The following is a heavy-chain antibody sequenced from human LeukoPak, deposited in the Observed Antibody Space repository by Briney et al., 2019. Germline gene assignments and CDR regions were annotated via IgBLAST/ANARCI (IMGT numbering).Heavy chain of an antibody. CDR1: GFTFSSYA. CDR2: ISGSGGST. CDR3: AKGRSITMIVVVITPWFDP. D-gene: IGHD3-22*01. V-gene: IGHV3-23*01. Sequence: GGSLRLSCAASGFTFSSYAMSWVRQAPGKGLEWVSAISGSGGSTYYADSVKGRLAISRDNSKNTLYLQMNSLRAEDTAVYYCAKGRSITMIVVVITPWFDPWGQGTLVTVSS. J-gene: IGHJ5*02.